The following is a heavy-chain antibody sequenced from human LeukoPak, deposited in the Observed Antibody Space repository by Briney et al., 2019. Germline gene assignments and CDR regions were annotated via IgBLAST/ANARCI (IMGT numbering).Heavy chain of an antibody. CDR1: GNYW. J-gene: IGHJ4*02. V-gene: IGHV3-74*01. Sequence: AGGSLRLSCAASGNYWMHWVRQAPGKGLLWVSHINSDGSWTTYADSVKGRFTISKDNAKNTVYLRMNNLRAEDTAVYYCVSFYETYWGRGTLVTVSS. D-gene: IGHD2-2*01. CDR2: INSDGSWT. CDR3: VSFYETY.